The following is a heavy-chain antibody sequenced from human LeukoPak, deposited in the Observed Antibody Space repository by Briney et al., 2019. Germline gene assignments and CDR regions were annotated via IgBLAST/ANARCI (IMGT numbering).Heavy chain of an antibody. V-gene: IGHV4-34*01. CDR1: GGSFSGYY. J-gene: IGHJ5*02. CDR3: ASSGYLA. CDR2: INHSGST. D-gene: IGHD3-22*01. Sequence: SETLSLTCAVYGGSFSGYYWSWIRQPPGKGLEWIGEINHSGSTNYNPSLKSRVTISVDTSKNQFSLKLSSVTAADTAVYYCASSGYLAWGQGTLVTVSS.